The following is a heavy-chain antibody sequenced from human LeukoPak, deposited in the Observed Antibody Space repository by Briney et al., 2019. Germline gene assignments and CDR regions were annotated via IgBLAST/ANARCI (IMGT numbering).Heavy chain of an antibody. Sequence: PGGSLRLSCAASGFTVSSNYMSWVRQAPGKGLEWVSVIYSGGSTYYADSVKGRFTISRDNSKNTLYLQMNTLRAKDTAVYYCAREGYCSSTSCYTLGDAFDIWGQGTMVTVSS. D-gene: IGHD2-2*02. CDR2: IYSGGST. CDR3: AREGYCSSTSCYTLGDAFDI. CDR1: GFTVSSNY. V-gene: IGHV3-53*01. J-gene: IGHJ3*02.